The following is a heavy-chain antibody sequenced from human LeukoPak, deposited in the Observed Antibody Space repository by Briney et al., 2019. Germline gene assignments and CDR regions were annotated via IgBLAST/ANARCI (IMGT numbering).Heavy chain of an antibody. CDR3: ARSIPYGTTWYGRSDY. J-gene: IGHJ4*02. Sequence: GGSLRLSCAASGFPFSSYSMTWVRQAPGKGLEWVANIKPDGTTKFYVDSVKGRFTISRDNALNSLYLQMDSLRAEDAAIYYCARSIPYGTTWYGRSDYWGQGTLVTVSS. V-gene: IGHV3-7*03. CDR1: GFPFSSYS. CDR2: IKPDGTTK. D-gene: IGHD6-13*01.